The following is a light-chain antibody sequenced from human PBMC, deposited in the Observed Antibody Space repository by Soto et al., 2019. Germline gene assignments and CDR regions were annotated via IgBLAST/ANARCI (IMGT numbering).Light chain of an antibody. CDR2: SNN. CDR3: AAWDDSLNGQV. Sequence: QSVLTQPPSASGTPGQRVTISCSVSSSNIGSNTVNWYQQLPGTAPKLLIYSNNQRPSGVPDRFSGSKSGTSVSLAISGLQSVDEADYYCAAWDDSLNGQVFGTGTKVTVL. J-gene: IGLJ1*01. CDR1: SSNIGSNT. V-gene: IGLV1-44*01.